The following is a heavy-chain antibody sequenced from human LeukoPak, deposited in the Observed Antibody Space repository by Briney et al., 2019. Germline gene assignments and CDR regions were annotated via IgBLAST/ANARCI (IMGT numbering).Heavy chain of an antibody. CDR3: ARDVEFSYHYYYYYYMDV. V-gene: IGHV3-23*01. CDR2: ISGSGGST. Sequence: GGSLRLSCAASGFTFSSYAMSWVRQAPGKGLEWVSAISGSGGSTYYADSVKGRFTISRDNSKNTLYLQMNSLRAEDTAVYYCARDVEFSYHYYYYYYMDVWGKGTTVTVSS. J-gene: IGHJ6*03. D-gene: IGHD3-10*01. CDR1: GFTFSSYA.